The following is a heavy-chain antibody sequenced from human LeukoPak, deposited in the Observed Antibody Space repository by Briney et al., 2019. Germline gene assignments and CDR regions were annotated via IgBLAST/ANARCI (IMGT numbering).Heavy chain of an antibody. Sequence: GRSLRLSCAASGFTFSSYGMHWVRQAPGKGLEWVAVISYDGSNKYYADSVKGRFTISRDNSKNTLYLQMNSLRAEDTAVYYCTKGGVGQIDYCGQGTLVTVSS. CDR3: TKGGVGQIDY. V-gene: IGHV3-30*18. J-gene: IGHJ4*02. D-gene: IGHD1-26*01. CDR2: ISYDGSNK. CDR1: GFTFSSYG.